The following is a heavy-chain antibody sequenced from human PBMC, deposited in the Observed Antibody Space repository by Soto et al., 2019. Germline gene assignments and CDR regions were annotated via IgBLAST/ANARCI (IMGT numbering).Heavy chain of an antibody. CDR2: VSHGGRNT. V-gene: IGHV3-30*18. CDR1: GFTFSDYA. D-gene: IGHD6-19*01. Sequence: GGSLRLSCAASGFTFSDYAMHWVRQAPGKGLEWVAVVSHGGRNTHYADSVKGRFTISRDSSKNTASLEMTSLRAEDTAVYYCAKGGRQWLVTSDFNYWGQGALVTVSS. CDR3: AKGGRQWLVTSDFNY. J-gene: IGHJ4*02.